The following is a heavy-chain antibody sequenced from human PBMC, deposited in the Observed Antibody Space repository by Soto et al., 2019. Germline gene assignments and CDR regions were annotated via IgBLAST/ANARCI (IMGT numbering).Heavy chain of an antibody. J-gene: IGHJ3*02. CDR3: AREWGYYYDSSGYYLLGAFDI. Sequence: SVKVSFKASGGTFSSYAISWLRQAPGQGLEWMGGIIPIFGTANYAQKFQGRVTITADESTSTAYMELSSLRSEDTAVYYCAREWGYYYDSSGYYLLGAFDIWGQGTMVTVSS. D-gene: IGHD3-22*01. CDR2: IIPIFGTA. CDR1: GGTFSSYA. V-gene: IGHV1-69*13.